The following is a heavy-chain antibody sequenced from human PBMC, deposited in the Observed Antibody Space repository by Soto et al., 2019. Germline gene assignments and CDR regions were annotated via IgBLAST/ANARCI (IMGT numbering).Heavy chain of an antibody. CDR2: INGYNGNT. D-gene: IGHD3-16*01. Sequence: QVQLVQSGAEVKKPGASVKVSCKASGYTFTSYGITWVRQAPGQGLEWLGWINGYNGNTNYAQKLQGRVTMTTDTSTSTAYMELRSLRSDDTAVYYCARMGDVPYYYYGMDVWGQGTTVPVSS. J-gene: IGHJ6*02. CDR1: GYTFTSYG. CDR3: ARMGDVPYYYYGMDV. V-gene: IGHV1-18*01.